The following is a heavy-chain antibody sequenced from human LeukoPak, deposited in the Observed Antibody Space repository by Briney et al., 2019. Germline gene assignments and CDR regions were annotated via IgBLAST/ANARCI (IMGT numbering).Heavy chain of an antibody. CDR2: ITSSSKDI. D-gene: IGHD2-15*01. V-gene: IGHV3-21*01. Sequence: PWGSLRLTCAASGFAFRTFRMSWVRQAPGKGLEWVSHITSSSKDIYYADSVKDRFTISRDNAKNSLYLQMNSLRAEDTAVYYCARVEVLNFYSKYIGVWGEEATGTVSS. CDR3: ARVEVLNFYSKYIGV. CDR1: GFAFRTFR. J-gene: IGHJ6*01.